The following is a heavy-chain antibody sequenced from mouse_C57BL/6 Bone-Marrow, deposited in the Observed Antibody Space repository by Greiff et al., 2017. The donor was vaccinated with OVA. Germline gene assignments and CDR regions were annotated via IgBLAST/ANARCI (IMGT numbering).Heavy chain of an antibody. CDR1: GYTFTSYW. J-gene: IGHJ4*01. Sequence: QVQLKQPGAELVKPGASVKMSCKASGYTFTSYWITLVKQRPGQGLEWIGDIYPGSGSTNYNEKFKSKATLTVDTSSSTAYMQLSSLTSEDSAVYYCARDYRYAMDYWGQGTSVTVSS. D-gene: IGHD5-5*01. CDR2: IYPGSGST. CDR3: ARDYRYAMDY. V-gene: IGHV1-55*01.